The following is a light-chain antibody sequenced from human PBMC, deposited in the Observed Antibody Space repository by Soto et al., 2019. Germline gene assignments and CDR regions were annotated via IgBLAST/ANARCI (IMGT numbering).Light chain of an antibody. CDR1: SSDIGNYDF. Sequence: QSALTQPASVSGSPGQSITISCTGTSSDIGNYDFVSWYQQVPGTAPKAMIYEVSSRPSGVSNRFSGSKSGNTASLTISGLQAEDEAYYYCSSYTSITTHVVFGGGTKVTVL. CDR3: SSYTSITTHVV. J-gene: IGLJ2*01. V-gene: IGLV2-14*01. CDR2: EVS.